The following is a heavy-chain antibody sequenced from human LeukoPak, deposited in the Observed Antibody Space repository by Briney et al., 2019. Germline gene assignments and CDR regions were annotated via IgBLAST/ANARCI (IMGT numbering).Heavy chain of an antibody. Sequence: GGSLRLSCAASGFTFSNYNMNWVRQAPGKGPEWVASITEDGSDKYYVDPVMGRFTISRDNSKNSLYLHMNSLRAEDTAVYYCARPRSTGCLDYWGQGTLVTVSS. CDR2: ITEDGSDK. D-gene: IGHD6-19*01. CDR3: ARPRSTGCLDY. CDR1: GFTFSNYN. V-gene: IGHV3-7*04. J-gene: IGHJ4*02.